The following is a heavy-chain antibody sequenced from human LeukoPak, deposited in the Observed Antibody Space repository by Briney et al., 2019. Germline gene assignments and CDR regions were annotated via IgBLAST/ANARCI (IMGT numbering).Heavy chain of an antibody. CDR1: GFTFSSYW. Sequence: GGSLRLSCAASGFTFSSYWMSWVRQAPGKGLEWVANIKQDGSEKYYVDSVKGRFAISRDNSKNTLYLQMNSLRAEDTAVYYCAKDFGVYYDRYNFDYWGQGTLVTVAS. D-gene: IGHD3-22*01. CDR2: IKQDGSEK. V-gene: IGHV3-7*01. CDR3: AKDFGVYYDRYNFDY. J-gene: IGHJ4*02.